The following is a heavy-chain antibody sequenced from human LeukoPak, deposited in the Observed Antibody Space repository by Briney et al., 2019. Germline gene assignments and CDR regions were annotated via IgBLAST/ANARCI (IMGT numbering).Heavy chain of an antibody. CDR2: IIPIFGTA. V-gene: IGHV1-69*05. J-gene: IGHJ3*02. Sequence: ASVKVSCKASGYTFTSYDINWVRQAPGQGLEWMGGIIPIFGTANYAQKFQGRVTITTDESTSTAYMELSSLRSEDTAVYYCARGDIVVVPAAYDAFDIWGQGTMVTVSS. CDR3: ARGDIVVVPAAYDAFDI. D-gene: IGHD2-2*01. CDR1: GYTFTSYD.